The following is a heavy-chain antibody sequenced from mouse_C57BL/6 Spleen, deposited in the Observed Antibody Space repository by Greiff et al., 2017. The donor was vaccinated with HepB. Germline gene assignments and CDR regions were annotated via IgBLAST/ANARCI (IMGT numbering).Heavy chain of an antibody. CDR3: TSPFTTVVATNY. V-gene: IGHV1-15*01. CDR1: GYTFTDYE. Sequence: QVQLKESGAELVRPGASVTLSCKASGYTFTDYEMHWVKQTPVHGLEWIGAIDPETGGTAYNQKFKGKAILTADKSSSTAYMELRSLTSEDSAVYYCTSPFTTVVATNYWGQGTTLTVSS. D-gene: IGHD1-1*01. CDR2: IDPETGGT. J-gene: IGHJ2*01.